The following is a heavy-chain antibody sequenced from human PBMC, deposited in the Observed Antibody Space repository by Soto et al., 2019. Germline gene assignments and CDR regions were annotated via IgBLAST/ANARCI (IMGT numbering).Heavy chain of an antibody. CDR3: ARDEGITIFGVVTNFYGMDV. D-gene: IGHD3-3*01. V-gene: IGHV3-23*01. CDR1: GFTFSSYA. J-gene: IGHJ6*02. CDR2: ISGSGGST. Sequence: PGGSLRLSCAASGFTFSSYAMSWVRQAPGKGLEWVSAISGSGGSTYYADSVKGRFTISRDNSKNTLYLQMNSLRAEDTAVYYCARDEGITIFGVVTNFYGMDVWGQGTTVTVSS.